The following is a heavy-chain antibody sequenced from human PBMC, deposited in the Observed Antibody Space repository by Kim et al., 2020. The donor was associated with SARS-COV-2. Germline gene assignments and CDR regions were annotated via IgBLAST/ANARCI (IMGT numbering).Heavy chain of an antibody. D-gene: IGHD3-16*02. V-gene: IGHV7-4-1*02. CDR3: ARDQRLRMITFGGVIAHDAFDI. CDR2: INTNTGNP. J-gene: IGHJ3*02. CDR1: GYTFTSYA. Sequence: ASVKVSCKASGYTFTSYAMNWVRQAPGQGLEWMGWINTNTGNPTYAQGFTGRFVFSLDTSVSTAYLQISSLKAEDTAVYYCARDQRLRMITFGGVIAHDAFDIWGQGTMVTVSS.